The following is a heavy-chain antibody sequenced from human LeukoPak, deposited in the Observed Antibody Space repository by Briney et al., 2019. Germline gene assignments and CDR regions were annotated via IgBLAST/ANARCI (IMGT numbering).Heavy chain of an antibody. CDR1: GGSISSYY. V-gene: IGHV4-59*01. Sequence: SETLSLTCTVSGGSISSYYWSWIRQPPGKGLEWIGYIYYSGSTNYNPSLKSRVTISVDTSKNQFSLKLSSVTAADTAVYYCARDRTYNWIIWGQGTLSPSPQ. CDR2: IYYSGST. J-gene: IGHJ4*02. CDR3: ARDRTYNWII. D-gene: IGHD1-20*01.